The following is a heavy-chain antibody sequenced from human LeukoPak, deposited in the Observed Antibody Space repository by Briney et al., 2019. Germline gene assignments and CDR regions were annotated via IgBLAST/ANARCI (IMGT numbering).Heavy chain of an antibody. D-gene: IGHD6-19*01. CDR3: ARSDGGSGWYRGPYYFDY. V-gene: IGHV1-8*01. CDR2: MNPNSGNT. Sequence: GASVKVPCKASGYTFTSYDINWVRQATGQGLEWMGWMNPNSGNTGYAQKFQGRVTMTRNTSISTAYMELSSLRSEDTAVYYCARSDGGSGWYRGPYYFDYWGQGTLVTVSS. CDR1: GYTFTSYD. J-gene: IGHJ4*02.